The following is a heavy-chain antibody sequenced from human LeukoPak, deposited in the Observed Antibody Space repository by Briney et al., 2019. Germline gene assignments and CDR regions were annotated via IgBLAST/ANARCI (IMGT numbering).Heavy chain of an antibody. CDR2: LSYSGDT. Sequence: SETLSLTCAVSGASISSASYWGWIRQPPGKGLEWIGTLSYSGDTSYNSPLRGRVTISRDTSKNLFSLRLTSVTAADTAVYYCARGPWWLQSVASWGQGTLIAVSS. D-gene: IGHD5-24*01. CDR3: ARGPWWLQSVAS. J-gene: IGHJ4*02. V-gene: IGHV4-38-2*01. CDR1: GASISSASY.